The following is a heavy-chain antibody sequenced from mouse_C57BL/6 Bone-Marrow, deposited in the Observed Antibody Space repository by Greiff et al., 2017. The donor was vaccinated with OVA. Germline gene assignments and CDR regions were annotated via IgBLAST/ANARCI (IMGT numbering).Heavy chain of an antibody. J-gene: IGHJ3*01. V-gene: IGHV3-5*01. CDR2: IYYSGTI. Sequence: VQLKESGPGLVKPSQTVFLTCTVTGISITTGNYRWSWIRQFPGNKLEWIGYIYYSGTITYNPSLTSRTTITRDTPKNQFFLEMNSVTAEDTATYYCGRDYDGYYGFAYWGQGTLVTVSA. D-gene: IGHD2-3*01. CDR3: GRDYDGYYGFAY. CDR1: GISITTGNYR.